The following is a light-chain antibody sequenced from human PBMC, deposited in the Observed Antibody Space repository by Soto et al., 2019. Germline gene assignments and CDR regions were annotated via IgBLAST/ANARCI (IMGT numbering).Light chain of an antibody. J-gene: IGLJ2*01. Sequence: QSALTQPASVSGSPGQSITISCTGTSSDVGFSNFVSWYQQHPGKAPKLMIFDVTNRPSGVSNRFSGSKSGNTASLTISGLQAEDAADYFRSAYTGSSTLVVFGGGTKLTVL. V-gene: IGLV2-14*01. CDR1: SSDVGFSNF. CDR2: DVT. CDR3: SAYTGSSTLVV.